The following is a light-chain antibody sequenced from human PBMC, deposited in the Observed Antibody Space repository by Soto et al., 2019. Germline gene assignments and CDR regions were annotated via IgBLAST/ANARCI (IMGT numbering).Light chain of an antibody. CDR3: HQYGSSPYS. V-gene: IGKV3-20*01. J-gene: IGKJ2*03. Sequence: EIVLKQSPGTLSLSPGERATLSCRASQSVSSSYLAWYQQKPGQAPRLVIYGASSRATGIPDRFSGSGSGTDFTLTINRLEPEDFAVYYCHQYGSSPYSFCQGKKLEIK. CDR2: GAS. CDR1: QSVSSSY.